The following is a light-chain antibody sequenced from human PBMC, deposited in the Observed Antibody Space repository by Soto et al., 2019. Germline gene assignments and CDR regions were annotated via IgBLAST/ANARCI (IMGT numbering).Light chain of an antibody. V-gene: IGKV1-5*01. CDR2: DAS. J-gene: IGKJ1*01. CDR1: QSISSW. Sequence: DIQMTQSPSTLSASVLYIVTITFRASQSISSWLAWYQQKPGKAPKLLIYDASSLESGVPSRFSGSGSGTEFTLTISSLQPDDFATYYCKQYNSYCKFGQGTKVDIK. CDR3: KQYNSYCK.